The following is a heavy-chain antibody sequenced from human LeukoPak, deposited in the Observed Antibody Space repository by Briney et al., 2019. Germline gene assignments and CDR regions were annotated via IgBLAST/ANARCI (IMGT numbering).Heavy chain of an antibody. D-gene: IGHD3-9*01. Sequence: PGGSLRLSCAASGFTFSDYYMSWIRQAPGKGLEWVSYISSSGSTIYYADSVKGRFTIPRDNAKNSLYLQMNSLRAEDTAVYYCARTSLTYYDILTGYYVPDYWGQGTLVTVSS. V-gene: IGHV3-11*01. J-gene: IGHJ4*02. CDR2: ISSSGSTI. CDR1: GFTFSDYY. CDR3: ARTSLTYYDILTGYYVPDY.